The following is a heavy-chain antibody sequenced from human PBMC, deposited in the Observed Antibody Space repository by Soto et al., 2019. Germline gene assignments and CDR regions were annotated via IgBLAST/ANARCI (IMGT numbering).Heavy chain of an antibody. CDR1: GFTFSSYG. Sequence: PGGSLRLSCAASGFTFSSYGLHWVRQAPGKALEWVAVISYDGRNKYYADSVKGRFTISRDNSKSTLYLQMSSLRPEDTDVYYCVKDGSSGWPYYYGMDVWGQGTTVTVSS. J-gene: IGHJ6*02. CDR2: ISYDGRNK. D-gene: IGHD6-19*01. CDR3: VKDGSSGWPYYYGMDV. V-gene: IGHV3-30*18.